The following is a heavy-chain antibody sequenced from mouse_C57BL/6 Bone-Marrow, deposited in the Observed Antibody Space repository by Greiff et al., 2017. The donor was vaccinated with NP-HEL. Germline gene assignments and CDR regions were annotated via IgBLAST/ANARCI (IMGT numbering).Heavy chain of an antibody. V-gene: IGHV1-80*01. CDR1: GYAFSSYW. Sequence: QVQLKESGAELVKPGASVKISCKASGYAFSSYWMNWVKQRPGKGLEWIGQIYPGDGDTNYNGKFKGKATLTADKSSSTAYMQLSSLTSEDSAVYFCARGGTTVVGRGFAYWGQGTLVTVSA. J-gene: IGHJ3*01. CDR2: IYPGDGDT. CDR3: ARGGTTVVGRGFAY. D-gene: IGHD1-1*01.